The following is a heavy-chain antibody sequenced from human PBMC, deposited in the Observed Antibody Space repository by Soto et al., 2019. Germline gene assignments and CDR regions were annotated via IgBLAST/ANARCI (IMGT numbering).Heavy chain of an antibody. CDR2: IKQDGSEK. CDR1: GFTFSSYW. Sequence: PRGSLRLSCEGSGFTFSSYWMSWVRQSPGRGLAWVASIKQDGSEKYYVGSVTGRFTISRDNAQNSLFLQMNGLRAEDTAVYYCANVAATEYYHYYGMDVWGQGTTVTVSS. CDR3: ANVAATEYYHYYGMDV. D-gene: IGHD6-13*01. J-gene: IGHJ6*02. V-gene: IGHV3-7*01.